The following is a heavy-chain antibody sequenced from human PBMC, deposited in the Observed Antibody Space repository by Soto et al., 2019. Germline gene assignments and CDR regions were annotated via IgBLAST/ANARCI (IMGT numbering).Heavy chain of an antibody. V-gene: IGHV1-18*01. D-gene: IGHD3-22*01. J-gene: IGHJ4*02. CDR2: ISAYNGNT. CDR1: GYTFTSYG. CDR3: ARGSADYYDSSGYFLLAY. Sequence: ASVKVSCKASGYTFTSYGVSWVRQAPGQGLEWMGWISAYNGNTNYAQKLQGRVTMTTDTSTSTAYMELRSLRSDDTAVYYCARGSADYYDSSGYFLLAYWGQGTLVTVSS.